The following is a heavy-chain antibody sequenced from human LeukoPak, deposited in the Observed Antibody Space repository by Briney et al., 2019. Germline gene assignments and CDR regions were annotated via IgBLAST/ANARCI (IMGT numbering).Heavy chain of an antibody. V-gene: IGHV4-59*04. Sequence: PGRSLRLSCAASGFTFSSYGMHWVRQPPGKGLEWIGSIFYAGNTYYNPSLTSRVTISADTSKNQFSLELRFVTAADTAVYYCARLGASLEWDSGSFPDYWGQGTLVTVSS. CDR2: IFYAGNT. J-gene: IGHJ4*02. D-gene: IGHD3-10*01. CDR3: ARLGASLEWDSGSFPDY. CDR1: GFTFSSYG.